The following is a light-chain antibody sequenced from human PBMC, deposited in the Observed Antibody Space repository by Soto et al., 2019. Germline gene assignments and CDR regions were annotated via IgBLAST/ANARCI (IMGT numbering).Light chain of an antibody. CDR3: VSFTVTYTYV. CDR2: DVS. V-gene: IGLV2-14*01. J-gene: IGLJ1*01. CDR1: SSDIGLYNY. Sequence: QSVLSQPASMSGSPGQSITIPCTGASSDIGLYNYVSWYQHHPGKAPRLVIYDVSRRPAGASDRFSGSKSGSTASLTISTLQAEDEADYYCVSFTVTYTYVFGTGTKVTVL.